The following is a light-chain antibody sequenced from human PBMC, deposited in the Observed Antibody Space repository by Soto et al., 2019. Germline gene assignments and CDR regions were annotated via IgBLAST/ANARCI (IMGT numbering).Light chain of an antibody. CDR1: HSVGSN. J-gene: IGKJ3*01. CDR3: QQPYRFT. V-gene: IGKV3-11*01. Sequence: EIVLTQSPATLSLSPGERATLSCRASHSVGSNLAWYQQKLGQAPRLLIYDASNRATGIPARFSGSGSGTDFTLTISSLEPEDFAIYYCQQPYRFTFGPGTKVDIK. CDR2: DAS.